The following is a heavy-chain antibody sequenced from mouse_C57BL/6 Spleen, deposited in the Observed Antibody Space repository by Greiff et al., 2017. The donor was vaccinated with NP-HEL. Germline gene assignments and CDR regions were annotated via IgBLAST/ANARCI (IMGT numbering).Heavy chain of an antibody. J-gene: IGHJ2*01. Sequence: VQLQQPGAELVKPGASVKLSCKASGYTFTSYWMHWVKQRPGRGLEWIGRIDPNSGGTKYNEKFKSKATLTVDKPSSTAYMQLSSLTSEDSAVYYCAKDQDYGSPTGYFDYWGQGTTLTVSS. CDR3: AKDQDYGSPTGYFDY. D-gene: IGHD1-1*01. CDR1: GYTFTSYW. CDR2: IDPNSGGT. V-gene: IGHV1-72*01.